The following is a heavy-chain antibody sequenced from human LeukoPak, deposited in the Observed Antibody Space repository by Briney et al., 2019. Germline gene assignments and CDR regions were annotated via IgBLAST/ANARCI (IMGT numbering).Heavy chain of an antibody. V-gene: IGHV1-18*01. CDR3: ARDFPHYYYMDV. CDR1: GYTFTSYG. J-gene: IGHJ6*03. CDR2: ISAYNGNT. Sequence: ASVKVPCKASGYTFTSYGISWVRQAPGQGLEWMGWISAYNGNTNYAQKLQGRVTMTTDTSTSTAYMELRSLRSDDTAVYYCARDFPHYYYMDVWGKGTTVTVSS.